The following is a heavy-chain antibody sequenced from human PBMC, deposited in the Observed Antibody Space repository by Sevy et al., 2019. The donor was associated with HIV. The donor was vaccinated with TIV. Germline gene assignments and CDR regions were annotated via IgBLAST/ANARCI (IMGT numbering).Heavy chain of an antibody. Sequence: ASVKVSCKASGYTFNTYGISWVRQAPGQGLEWMGWISSYYGNTNFAQKFQGRVTMTTDTITNTAYMELTSLRSDDTAVYYCARERTRWQQLVEYYLGMDGWGQWTPVTVSS. D-gene: IGHD6-13*01. V-gene: IGHV1-18*01. CDR2: ISSYYGNT. CDR1: GYTFNTYG. J-gene: IGHJ6*02. CDR3: ARERTRWQQLVEYYLGMDG.